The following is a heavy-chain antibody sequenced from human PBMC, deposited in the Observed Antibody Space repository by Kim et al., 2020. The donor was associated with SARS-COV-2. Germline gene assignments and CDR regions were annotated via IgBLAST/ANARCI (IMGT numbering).Heavy chain of an antibody. CDR3: AKDSTFGGVIVIDY. CDR1: GFTFSSYA. CDR2: ISGSGGST. J-gene: IGHJ4*02. Sequence: GGSLRLSCAASGFTFSSYAMSWVRQAPGKGLEWVSAISGSGGSTYYADSVKGRFTISRDNSKNTLYLQMNSLSAEDTAVYYCAKDSTFGGVIVIDYWGQGTLVTVSS. V-gene: IGHV3-23*01. D-gene: IGHD3-16*02.